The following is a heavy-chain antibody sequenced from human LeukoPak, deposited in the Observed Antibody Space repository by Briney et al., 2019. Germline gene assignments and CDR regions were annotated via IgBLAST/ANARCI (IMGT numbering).Heavy chain of an antibody. CDR1: GYTLTEFS. CDR3: ARKPIAAAGTGFDY. D-gene: IGHD6-13*01. J-gene: IGHJ4*02. V-gene: IGHV1-24*01. CDR2: FDPEDGET. Sequence: ASVKVSCKVSGYTLTEFSIHWVRQAPGKGLEWMGGFDPEDGETIYAQKFQDRFTMTADTSTDTAYMELSSLRSEDTAVYYCARKPIAAAGTGFDYWGQGTLVTVSS.